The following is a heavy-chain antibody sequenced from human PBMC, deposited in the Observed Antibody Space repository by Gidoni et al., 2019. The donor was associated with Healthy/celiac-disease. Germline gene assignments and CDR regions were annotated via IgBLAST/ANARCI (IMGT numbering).Heavy chain of an antibody. Sequence: EVQLVESGGGLVQPGGSLKLSCAASGFTFSGSAMHWVRPASGKGLEWVGRIRSKANGYATAYAASVKGRFTISRDDSKNTAYLQMNSLKTEDTAVYYCTYGGNSGLGYWGQGTLVTVSS. CDR1: GFTFSGSA. CDR2: IRSKANGYAT. D-gene: IGHD2-21*02. CDR3: TYGGNSGLGY. J-gene: IGHJ4*02. V-gene: IGHV3-73*02.